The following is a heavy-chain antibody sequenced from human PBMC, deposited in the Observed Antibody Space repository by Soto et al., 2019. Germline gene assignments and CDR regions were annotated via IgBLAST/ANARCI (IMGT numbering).Heavy chain of an antibody. Sequence: QVQLVESGGGVVQPGRSLRLSCAASGFTFSSYGMHWVRQAPGKGLEWVAVISYDGSNKYYADSVKGRFTISRDNSKNTLYLQMNSLRAEDTAVFYCAKDPEYSYGYSFHYWGQGTLVNVSS. CDR1: GFTFSSYG. J-gene: IGHJ4*02. D-gene: IGHD5-18*01. CDR3: AKDPEYSYGYSFHY. CDR2: ISYDGSNK. V-gene: IGHV3-30*18.